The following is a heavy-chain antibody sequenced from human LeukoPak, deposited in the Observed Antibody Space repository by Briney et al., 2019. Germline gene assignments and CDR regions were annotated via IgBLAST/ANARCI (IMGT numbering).Heavy chain of an antibody. Sequence: ASVKVSCKASGYTFTGYYMHWVRQAPGQGLEWMGWINPNSGGTNYAQKFQGRVTMTRDTSISTAYMELSRLRSDDTAVYYCARDRTVVTFGYYYYYMDVWGKGTTVTISS. CDR2: INPNSGGT. D-gene: IGHD4-23*01. CDR1: GYTFTGYY. J-gene: IGHJ6*03. CDR3: ARDRTVVTFGYYYYYMDV. V-gene: IGHV1-2*02.